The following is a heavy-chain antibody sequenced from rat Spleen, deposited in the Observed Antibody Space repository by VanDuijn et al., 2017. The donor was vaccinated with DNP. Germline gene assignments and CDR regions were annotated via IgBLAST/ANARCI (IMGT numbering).Heavy chain of an antibody. V-gene: IGHV5S13*01. CDR2: ISTSGGST. CDR3: VREFAY. Sequence: EVQLVESGGGLVQPGRSLKLSCAASGFTFSNYGMAWVRQAPTKGLEWVATISTSGGSTYYRDSVKGRFTISRDNAKSTLYLQMGSLRSEDTATYYCVREFAYWGQGTLVTVSS. J-gene: IGHJ3*01. CDR1: GFTFSNYG.